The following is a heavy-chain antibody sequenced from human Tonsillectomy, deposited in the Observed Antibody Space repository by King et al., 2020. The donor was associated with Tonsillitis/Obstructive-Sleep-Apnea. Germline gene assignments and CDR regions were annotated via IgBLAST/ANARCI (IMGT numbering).Heavy chain of an antibody. V-gene: IGHV3-33*01. D-gene: IGHD3-22*01. CDR1: GFTFSSYG. Sequence: VQLVESGGGVVQPGRSLRLSCAASGFTFSSYGMHWVRQAPGEGLEWVAVIWYDGSNKYYADSVKGRFTISRDNSKNTLYLQMNSLRAEDTAVYYCARDQDYYDSSSYLPDYWGQGTLVTVSS. J-gene: IGHJ4*02. CDR3: ARDQDYYDSSSYLPDY. CDR2: IWYDGSNK.